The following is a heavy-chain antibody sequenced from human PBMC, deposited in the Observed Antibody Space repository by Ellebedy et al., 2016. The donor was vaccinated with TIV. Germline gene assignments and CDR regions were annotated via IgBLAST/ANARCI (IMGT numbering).Heavy chain of an antibody. CDR1: GFSLNTSGVG. D-gene: IGHD5-18*01. V-gene: IGHV2-5*02. Sequence: SGPTLVKPTQTLTLTCTFSGFSLNTSGVGVGWIRQPPGKALEWLALIYWDDDKRYSPSLKSRLTITKGTSKNQVVLTVTNMDPVDTATYYCAHSVDTAMAGDYWGQGTLVTVSS. CDR3: AHSVDTAMAGDY. J-gene: IGHJ4*02. CDR2: IYWDDDK.